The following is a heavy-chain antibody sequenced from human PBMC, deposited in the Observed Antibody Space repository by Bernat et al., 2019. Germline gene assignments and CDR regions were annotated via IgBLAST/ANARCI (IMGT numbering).Heavy chain of an antibody. CDR1: GGSISSSSYY. CDR2: IYYSGST. Sequence: QLQLQESGPGLVKPSETLSLTCTVSGGSISSSSYYWGWIRQPPGKGLEWIGSIYYSGSTYYNPSLKSRVTISVDTSKNQFSLKLSSETAADTAVYYCARAQIFGVVIIEEDWFDPWGQGTLVTVSS. CDR3: ARAQIFGVVIIEEDWFDP. J-gene: IGHJ5*02. D-gene: IGHD3-3*01. V-gene: IGHV4-39*01.